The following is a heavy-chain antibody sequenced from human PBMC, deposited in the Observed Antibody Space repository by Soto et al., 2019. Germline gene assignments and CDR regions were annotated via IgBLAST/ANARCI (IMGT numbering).Heavy chain of an antibody. Sequence: SETLSLTCAVYGGSFSGYYWSWIRQPPGKGLEWIGEINHSGSTNYNPSLKSRVTISVDTSKNQFSLKLSSVTAADTAVYYCARYIRGYGDYYFDYWGQGTLVTVSS. CDR3: ARYIRGYGDYYFDY. J-gene: IGHJ4*02. V-gene: IGHV4-34*01. D-gene: IGHD4-17*01. CDR2: INHSGST. CDR1: GGSFSGYY.